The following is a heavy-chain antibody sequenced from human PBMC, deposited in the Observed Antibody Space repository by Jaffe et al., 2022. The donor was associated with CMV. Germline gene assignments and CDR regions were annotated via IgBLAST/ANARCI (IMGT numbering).Heavy chain of an antibody. D-gene: IGHD3-3*01. CDR2: ISGSGGTT. CDR1: GFTFSSYA. J-gene: IGHJ2*01. Sequence: EVQLLESGGGLVQPGGSLRLSCAASGFTFSSYAMSWVRQAPGKGLEWVSVISGSGGTTYYTDSVKGRFTISRDNSKNTLYLQMSSLRAEDTAVYHCAKGSYDLWTGSPYWYSDLWGRGTLVTLSS. V-gene: IGHV3-23*01. CDR3: AKGSYDLWTGSPYWYSDL.